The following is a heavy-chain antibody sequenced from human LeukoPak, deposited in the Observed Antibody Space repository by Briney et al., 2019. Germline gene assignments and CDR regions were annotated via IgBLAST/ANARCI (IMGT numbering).Heavy chain of an antibody. J-gene: IGHJ3*01. CDR3: AREDDDWGPNTFDV. Sequence: GGSLRLSCAASGFTFSSYSMNWVRQAPGQGLEWVSYINSGSSYMYYPDSVKGRFTISRDNAKNSLYLQMDSLRDEDTAVYYCAREDDDWGPNTFDVWGQGTVVAVSS. D-gene: IGHD7-27*01. CDR1: GFTFSSYS. V-gene: IGHV3-48*02. CDR2: INSGSSYM.